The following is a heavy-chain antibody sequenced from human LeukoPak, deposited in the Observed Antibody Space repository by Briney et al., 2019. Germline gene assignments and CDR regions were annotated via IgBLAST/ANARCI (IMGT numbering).Heavy chain of an antibody. CDR3: ARYDNLDAFDI. CDR2: TYYRSNWYN. CDR1: GDSVSSNSAA. J-gene: IGHJ3*02. Sequence: SQTLSLTCAISGDSVSSNSAAWNWIRLSPSRGLEWLGRTYYRSNWYNDYAVSVKSRITINPDTSKNQFSLQLNSVTPEDTAVYYCARYDNLDAFDIWGQGTMVTVSS. V-gene: IGHV6-1*01. D-gene: IGHD3-22*01.